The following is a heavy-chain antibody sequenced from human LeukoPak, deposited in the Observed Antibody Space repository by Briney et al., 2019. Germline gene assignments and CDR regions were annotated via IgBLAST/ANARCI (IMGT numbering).Heavy chain of an antibody. CDR3: ARDLNTYGSKYAFDF. V-gene: IGHV1-18*01. Sequence: GASVKVSCKASGYTFTSYGITWVRQAPGQGLEWMGCINAYNGNTNYAQNLQGRVTMTTDTSTSTAYMELRSLRSDDTAVYYCARDLNTYGSKYAFDFWGLGTMVTVSS. CDR1: GYTFTSYG. D-gene: IGHD3-10*01. J-gene: IGHJ3*01. CDR2: INAYNGNT.